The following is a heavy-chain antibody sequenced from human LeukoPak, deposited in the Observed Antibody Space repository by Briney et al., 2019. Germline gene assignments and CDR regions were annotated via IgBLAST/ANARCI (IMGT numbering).Heavy chain of an antibody. CDR2: IKPDGDEK. D-gene: IGHD3-10*01. V-gene: IGHV3-7*01. CDR1: GFTFSTYR. J-gene: IGHJ3*02. Sequence: GGSLRLSCAASGFTFSTYRMTWLRQTPGKGLEWVANIKPDGDEKYYVDSVKGRFTISRDNAKNSLYLQMDSLTAEDTALYYCAGDPYYYNSGSFAAFDIWGQGTMVTVSS. CDR3: AGDPYYYNSGSFAAFDI.